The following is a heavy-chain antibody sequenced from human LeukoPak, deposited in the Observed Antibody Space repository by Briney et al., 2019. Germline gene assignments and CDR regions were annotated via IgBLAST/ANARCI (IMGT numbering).Heavy chain of an antibody. CDR2: ISSSSSYT. V-gene: IGHV3-11*05. CDR1: GFTFSDYY. D-gene: IGHD3-9*01. J-gene: IGHJ4*02. Sequence: PGGSLRLSCAASGFTFSDYYMSWIRQAPGKGLEWVSYISSSSSYTNYADSVKGRFTISRDNAKNSLYLQMNSLRAEDTAVYYCARDRYDILTGYNDVWYFDYWGQGTLVTVSS. CDR3: ARDRYDILTGYNDVWYFDY.